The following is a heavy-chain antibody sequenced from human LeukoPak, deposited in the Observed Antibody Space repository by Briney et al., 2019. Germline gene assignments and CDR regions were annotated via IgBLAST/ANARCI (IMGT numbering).Heavy chain of an antibody. CDR2: FDPEDGET. CDR3: AAVTMGAEYFQH. CDR1: GYTLTELS. J-gene: IGHJ1*01. D-gene: IGHD2-2*01. V-gene: IGHV1-24*01. Sequence: ASVKVSFKVSGYTLTELSMHWVRQAPGKGLEWMGGFDPEDGETIYAQKFQGRVTMTEDTSTDRAYMELSSLRSEDTAVYYCAAVTMGAEYFQHWGQGTLVTVSS.